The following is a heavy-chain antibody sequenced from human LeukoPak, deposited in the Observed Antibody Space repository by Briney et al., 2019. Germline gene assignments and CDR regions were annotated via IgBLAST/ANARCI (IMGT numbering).Heavy chain of an antibody. Sequence: ASVKVSCKASGYTFTSYHMHWVRQAPGQGLEWMGIINPSGGTTNYAQKFRGRVTMTRDMSTSTVYMELRSLRSDDTAVYYCARDLPAGSIPWGQGTLVTVSS. CDR2: INPSGGTT. CDR1: GYTFTSYH. CDR3: ARDLPAGSIP. D-gene: IGHD6-19*01. V-gene: IGHV1-46*01. J-gene: IGHJ5*02.